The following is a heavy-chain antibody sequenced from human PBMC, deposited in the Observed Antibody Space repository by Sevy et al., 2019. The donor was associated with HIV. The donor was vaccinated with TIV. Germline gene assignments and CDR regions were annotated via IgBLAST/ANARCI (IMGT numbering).Heavy chain of an antibody. CDR1: GYTFTSYG. Sequence: ASVKVSCKASGYTFTSYGISWVRQAPGQGLEWMGWISAYNGNTNYAQKLQGRVTMTTDTSTSTAYMELRGLRSDDTAVYYCARDSVDIVATRDRFFDYWGQGTLVTVSS. CDR3: ARDSVDIVATRDRFFDY. CDR2: ISAYNGNT. D-gene: IGHD5-12*01. V-gene: IGHV1-18*01. J-gene: IGHJ4*02.